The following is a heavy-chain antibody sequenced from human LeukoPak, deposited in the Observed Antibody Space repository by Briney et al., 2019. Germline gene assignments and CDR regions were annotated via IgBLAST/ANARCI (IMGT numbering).Heavy chain of an antibody. D-gene: IGHD6-6*01. CDR2: IYYSGST. CDR3: ARVVAARRYYYYYYYMDV. V-gene: IGHV4-59*01. Sequence: PSETLSLTCAVYDGSFSGYYWTWIRQSPGKGLAWIGYIYYSGSTNYNPSLKSRVTISVDTSNNQFSLKLSSVTAADTAVYYCARVVAARRYYYYYYYMDVWGKGTTATVSS. J-gene: IGHJ6*03. CDR1: DGSFSGYY.